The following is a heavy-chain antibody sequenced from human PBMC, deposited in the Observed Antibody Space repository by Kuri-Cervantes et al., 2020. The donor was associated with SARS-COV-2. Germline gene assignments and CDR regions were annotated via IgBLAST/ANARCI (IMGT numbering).Heavy chain of an antibody. V-gene: IGHV3-21*01. Sequence: GGSLRLSCAASGFTFSSYSMNWVRQAPGKGLEWVSSISSSSSYPYYADSVKGRFTISRDNAKNSLYLQMNSLRAEDTAVYYCARPAETGTRFDYWGQGTLVTVSS. J-gene: IGHJ4*02. CDR2: ISSSSSYP. CDR1: GFTFSSYS. D-gene: IGHD1-14*01. CDR3: ARPAETGTRFDY.